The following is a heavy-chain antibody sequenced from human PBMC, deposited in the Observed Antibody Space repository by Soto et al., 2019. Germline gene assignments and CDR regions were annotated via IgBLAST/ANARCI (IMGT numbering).Heavy chain of an antibody. D-gene: IGHD3-9*01. CDR2: MNPNSGNT. J-gene: IGHJ6*03. V-gene: IGHV1-8*01. CDR3: ARVGYDILTGYYLSYYYYYYMDV. CDR1: GYTFTSYD. Sequence: ASVKVSCKASGYTFTSYDINWVRQATGQGLEWMGWMNPNSGNTGYAQKLQGRVTMTTDTSTSTAYMELRSLRSDDTAVYYCARVGYDILTGYYLSYYYYYYMDVWGKGTTVTVSS.